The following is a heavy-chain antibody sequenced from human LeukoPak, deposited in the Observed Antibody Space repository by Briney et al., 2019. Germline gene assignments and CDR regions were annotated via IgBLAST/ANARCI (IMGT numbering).Heavy chain of an antibody. CDR1: GGSISSSSFY. CDR3: ARRRYPGYSSGLFDY. D-gene: IGHD6-19*01. CDR2: MYYSGTT. Sequence: SETLSLTCSVSGGSISSSSFYWGWIRQPPGKGLEWIGSMYYSGTTYYNPSLKSRVTISVDTSNNQFSLKLSSVTAADTAVYYCARRRYPGYSSGLFDYWGQGTLVTVSS. V-gene: IGHV4-39*01. J-gene: IGHJ4*02.